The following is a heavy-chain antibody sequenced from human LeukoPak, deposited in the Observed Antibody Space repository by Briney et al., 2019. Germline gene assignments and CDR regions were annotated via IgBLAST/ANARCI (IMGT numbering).Heavy chain of an antibody. CDR3: ARESSGDAFDI. CDR1: GFTFSTYA. V-gene: IGHV3-30*01. Sequence: GGSLRLSCAASGFTFSTYAIHWVRQAPGKGLEWVAVISYDGTNKNYADSVKGGFTISRDNSKNTLYLQMNSLRAEDTAVYYCARESSGDAFDIWGQGTMVTVSS. CDR2: ISYDGTNK. D-gene: IGHD3-22*01. J-gene: IGHJ3*02.